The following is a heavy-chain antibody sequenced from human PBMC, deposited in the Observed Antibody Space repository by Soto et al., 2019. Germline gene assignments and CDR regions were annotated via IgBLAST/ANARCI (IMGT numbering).Heavy chain of an antibody. CDR3: AKEGSSSLYYFDC. D-gene: IGHD6-6*01. J-gene: IGHJ4*02. CDR2: ISGSGGST. Sequence: SLRRSCAGCVLTLSRYGMRWVRQVPGKGLEWVSTISGSGGSTYYADSVKGRFTISRDSSRNTLYLQMNSLRAEDTALYYCAKEGSSSLYYFDCWGQGTLVTVSS. V-gene: IGHV3-23*01. CDR1: VLTLSRYG.